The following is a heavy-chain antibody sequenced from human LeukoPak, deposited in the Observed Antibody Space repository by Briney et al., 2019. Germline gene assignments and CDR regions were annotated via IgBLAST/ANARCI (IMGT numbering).Heavy chain of an antibody. D-gene: IGHD6-19*01. CDR1: AGTFSSYA. V-gene: IGHV1-69*05. J-gene: IGHJ6*03. CDR3: ARGFSGWDGPYYYMDV. Sequence: GSSVKVSCKAAAGTFSSYAISWVRQAPGQGLEWMGGIIPIFGTANYAQKFQGRVTITTDESTSTAYMELSSLRSEDTAVYYCARGFSGWDGPYYYMDVWGKGTTVTVSS. CDR2: IIPIFGTA.